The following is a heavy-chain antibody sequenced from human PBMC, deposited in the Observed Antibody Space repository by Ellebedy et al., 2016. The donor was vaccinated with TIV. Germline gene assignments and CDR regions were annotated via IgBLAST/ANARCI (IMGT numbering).Heavy chain of an antibody. J-gene: IGHJ5*02. Sequence: ASVKVSXXVSGYTLTELSMHWVRQAPGKGLEWMGGFDPEDGETIYAQKFQGRVTMTEDTSTDTAYMELSSLRSEDTAVYYCATARGYSGYDRSVADWFDPWGQGTLVTVSS. CDR2: FDPEDGET. D-gene: IGHD5-12*01. CDR3: ATARGYSGYDRSVADWFDP. CDR1: GYTLTELS. V-gene: IGHV1-24*01.